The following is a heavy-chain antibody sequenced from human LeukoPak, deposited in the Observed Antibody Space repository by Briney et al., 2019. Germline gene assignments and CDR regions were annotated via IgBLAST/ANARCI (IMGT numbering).Heavy chain of an antibody. D-gene: IGHD3-9*01. Sequence: VASVKVSCKASGYTFTSYGISWVRQAPGQGLEWMGWINPNSGGTNYAQKFQGRVTMTRDTSISTAYMELSRLRSDDTAVYYCARVLPTTNYDILTGYYRYYFDYWGQGTLVTVSS. CDR1: GYTFTSYG. CDR3: ARVLPTTNYDILTGYYRYYFDY. CDR2: INPNSGGT. J-gene: IGHJ4*02. V-gene: IGHV1-2*02.